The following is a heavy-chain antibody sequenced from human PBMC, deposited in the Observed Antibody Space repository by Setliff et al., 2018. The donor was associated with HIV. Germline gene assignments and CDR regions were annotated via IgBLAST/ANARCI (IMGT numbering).Heavy chain of an antibody. Sequence: GGSLRLSCLGSRFTFSNAWMSWVRQAPGKGLEWVGHIKSEASGGTIDYAAPVKDRFTISRDDSKSTLYLQMNSLRTEDTAVYYCARVRMGALEHWGQGTLVTVSS. J-gene: IGHJ1*01. D-gene: IGHD1-26*01. CDR1: RFTFSNAW. CDR2: IKSEASGGTI. CDR3: ARVRMGALEH. V-gene: IGHV3-15*01.